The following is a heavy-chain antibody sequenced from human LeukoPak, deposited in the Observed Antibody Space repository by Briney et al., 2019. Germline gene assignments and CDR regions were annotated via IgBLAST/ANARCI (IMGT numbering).Heavy chain of an antibody. Sequence: GGSLRLSCAASGFTLSSYAMSWVRQAPGKGLEWVSAISVSGGSTYYADSVKGRFTISRDNSKNTLYLQMNSLRAEDTAVYYCAKGVRSGYGSYFDYWGQGTLVTVSS. CDR1: GFTLSSYA. CDR3: AKGVRSGYGSYFDY. CDR2: ISVSGGST. J-gene: IGHJ4*02. V-gene: IGHV3-23*01. D-gene: IGHD3-3*01.